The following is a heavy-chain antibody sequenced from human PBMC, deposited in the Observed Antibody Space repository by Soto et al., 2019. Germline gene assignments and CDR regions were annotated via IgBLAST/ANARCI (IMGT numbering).Heavy chain of an antibody. CDR3: ARVYHRNYYYGMDV. Sequence: EVQLGESGGGLVQPGGSLRLSCAASGFTVSSYWMHWVRQAPGKGLVWVSRINSDGSSTSYADSVKGRFTISRDNAKNTLYLQMNSLRAEDTAVYYCARVYHRNYYYGMDVWGQGTTVTVSS. V-gene: IGHV3-74*01. CDR2: INSDGSST. J-gene: IGHJ6*02. CDR1: GFTVSSYW.